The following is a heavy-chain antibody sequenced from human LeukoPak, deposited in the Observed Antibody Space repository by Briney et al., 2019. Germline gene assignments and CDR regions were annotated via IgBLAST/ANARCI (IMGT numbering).Heavy chain of an antibody. Sequence: SETLSLTCTVSGYSISSGYHWGWIRQPPGKGLEWIGSIYHSGSTYYNPSLKSRVTMSVDTSKNQFSLKLSSVTAADTAVYYCARVLTTVTTDPYFDYWGQGTLVTVSS. CDR2: IYHSGST. CDR3: ARVLTTVTTDPYFDY. V-gene: IGHV4-38-2*02. J-gene: IGHJ4*02. D-gene: IGHD4-17*01. CDR1: GYSISSGYH.